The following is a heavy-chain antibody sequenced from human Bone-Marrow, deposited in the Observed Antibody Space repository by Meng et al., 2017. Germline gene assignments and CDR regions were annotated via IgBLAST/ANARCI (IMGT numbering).Heavy chain of an antibody. V-gene: IGHV3-30*04. CDR2: ISYDGSNK. D-gene: IGHD3-16*01. J-gene: IGHJ3*02. Sequence: GESLKISCAASGFTFSSYAMHWVRQAPGKGLEWVAVISYDGSNKYYADSVKGRFTISRDNSKNTLYLQMNSLRAEDTAVYYCARDGADAFDIWGQGTMVTVSS. CDR3: ARDGADAFDI. CDR1: GFTFSSYA.